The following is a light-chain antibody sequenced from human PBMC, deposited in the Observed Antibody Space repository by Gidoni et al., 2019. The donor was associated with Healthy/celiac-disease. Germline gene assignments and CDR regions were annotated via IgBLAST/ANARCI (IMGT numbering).Light chain of an antibody. CDR2: DVI. Sequence: QSALTQPASVSGSPGQSITISCTGTSSDVGGYNYVSWYQQHPGKAPKLMIYDVINRPSGVSNRFSGSKSGNTASLTSSGLQAEDEADYYCSSYTSSSPYVFGTGTKVTVL. CDR1: SSDVGGYNY. J-gene: IGLJ1*01. V-gene: IGLV2-14*01. CDR3: SSYTSSSPYV.